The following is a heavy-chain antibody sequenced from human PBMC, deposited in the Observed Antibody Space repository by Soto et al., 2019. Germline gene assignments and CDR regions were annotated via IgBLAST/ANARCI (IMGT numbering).Heavy chain of an antibody. CDR1: GGSFSGYY. Sequence: SETLSLTCAVYGGSFSGYYWSWIRQPPGKGLEWIGEINHSGSTNYNPSLKSRVTISVDTSKNQFSLKLSSVTAADTAVYYCARGRRGYSYGSDYWGQGTLVTVSS. CDR2: INHSGST. D-gene: IGHD5-18*01. J-gene: IGHJ4*02. V-gene: IGHV4-34*01. CDR3: ARGRRGYSYGSDY.